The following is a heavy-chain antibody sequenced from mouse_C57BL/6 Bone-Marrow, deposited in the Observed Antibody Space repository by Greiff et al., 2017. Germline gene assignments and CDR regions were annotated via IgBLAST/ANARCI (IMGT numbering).Heavy chain of an antibody. CDR2: IDPENGDT. Sequence: VQLQQSGAELVRPGASVKLSCTASGFNIKDDYMHWVKQRPEQGLEWIGWIDPENGDTEYASKFQGKATITADTSSNTAYLQLSSLTSEDTAVYYCTTYGYLPPYYVDYWGQGTTLTVSS. CDR1: GFNIKDDY. J-gene: IGHJ2*01. CDR3: TTYGYLPPYYVDY. V-gene: IGHV14-4*01. D-gene: IGHD2-2*01.